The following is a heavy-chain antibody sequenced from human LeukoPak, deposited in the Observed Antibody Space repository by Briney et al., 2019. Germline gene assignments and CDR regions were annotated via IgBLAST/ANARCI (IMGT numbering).Heavy chain of an antibody. Sequence: PSETLSLTCAVSGGSISNYYCSWIRQPPGKGLEWLGYIHYSGYTNYNPSLKSRVTISVHTSKNQFSLNLSSVTAADTAVYYCARHWGSDWYFDLWGRGTLVTVSS. CDR1: GGSISNYY. J-gene: IGHJ2*01. CDR3: ARHWGSDWYFDL. V-gene: IGHV4-59*08. D-gene: IGHD7-27*01. CDR2: IHYSGYT.